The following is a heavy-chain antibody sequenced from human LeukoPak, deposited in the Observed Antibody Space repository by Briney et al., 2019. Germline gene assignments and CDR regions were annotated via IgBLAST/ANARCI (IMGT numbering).Heavy chain of an antibody. V-gene: IGHV3-66*01. D-gene: IGHD2-15*01. CDR3: ARDPVAAMIYLDL. CDR2: IYSGGST. CDR1: GFTVSSNY. J-gene: IGHJ4*02. Sequence: GGSLRLSCVASGFTVSSNYMSWVRQAPGKGLEWVSVIYSGGSTYYADSVKGRFTISRDNSKNTLYLQVNSLRAEDTAVYYCARDPVAAMIYLDLWGQGTLVTVSS.